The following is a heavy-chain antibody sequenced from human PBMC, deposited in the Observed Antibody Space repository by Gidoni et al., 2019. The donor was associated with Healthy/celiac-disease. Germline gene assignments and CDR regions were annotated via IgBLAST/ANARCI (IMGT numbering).Heavy chain of an antibody. Sequence: QVQLVQSGAEVKKPGSSVKVSCKASGGTFSSYALSWVRQAPGQGLEWMGRIIPILGIANYAQKFQGRVTITADKSTSTAYMELSSLRSEDTAVYYCARVPAAIGVAAAADAFDIWGQGTMVTVSS. CDR3: ARVPAAIGVAAAADAFDI. CDR2: IIPILGIA. D-gene: IGHD2-2*01. V-gene: IGHV1-69*04. CDR1: GGTFSSYA. J-gene: IGHJ3*02.